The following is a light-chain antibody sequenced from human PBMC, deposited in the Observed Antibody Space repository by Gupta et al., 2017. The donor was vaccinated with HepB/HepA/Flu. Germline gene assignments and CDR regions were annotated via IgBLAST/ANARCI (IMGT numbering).Light chain of an antibody. CDR1: ISNIGSNT. V-gene: IGLV1-44*01. J-gene: IGLJ2*01. Sequence: QSVLTQPPSASGTPGQRVTTTCSGSISNIGSNTVNWYQQPPGTAPKLLIFNNDQRPSGVPDRFSGSKSGTSASLAISGLQSEDEADYYCAAWDDSLSAYVVFGGGTKLTVL. CDR3: AAWDDSLSAYVV. CDR2: NND.